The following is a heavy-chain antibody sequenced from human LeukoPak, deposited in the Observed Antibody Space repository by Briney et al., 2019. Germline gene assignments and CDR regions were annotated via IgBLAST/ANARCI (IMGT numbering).Heavy chain of an antibody. D-gene: IGHD6-19*01. Sequence: SETLSLTCIVSGASISSSNYYWGWIRQPPGTGLEWIGSIYYGGSSHYNPSLKSRVTTSVDTSRNLFSLKLSSVTAADTAVYYCARLSSAWYPTFDFWGQGTLVTVSS. J-gene: IGHJ4*02. V-gene: IGHV4-39*01. CDR2: IYYGGSS. CDR1: GASISSSNYY. CDR3: ARLSSAWYPTFDF.